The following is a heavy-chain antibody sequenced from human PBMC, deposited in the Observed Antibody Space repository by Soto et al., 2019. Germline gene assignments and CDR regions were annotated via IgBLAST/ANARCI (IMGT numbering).Heavy chain of an antibody. V-gene: IGHV3-33*01. D-gene: IGHD2-15*01. CDR3: AREVSCSGGSCYRGNFDY. J-gene: IGHJ4*02. CDR1: GFTFGIYA. CDR2: VWLDGSNQ. Sequence: QVQLVESGGGVVQPGRSLRLSCAASGFTFGIYAMHWVRQAPGKGLEWVPAVWLDGSNQYYGDSVKGRFTISRDNSKNTLYLQVNSLRAEDTAVYFCAREVSCSGGSCYRGNFDYWGPGTLVTVSS.